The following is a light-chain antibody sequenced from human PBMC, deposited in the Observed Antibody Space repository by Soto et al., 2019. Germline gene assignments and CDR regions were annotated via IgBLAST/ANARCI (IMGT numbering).Light chain of an antibody. Sequence: QSVLTQPASVSGSPGQSITISCTGTSSEFGGYNYVSWYQQYPGKAPKLMIYDVSNRPSGVSNRFSGSKSGNTASLTISGFQAEDEADYYCSSYTTSNTFYVFGTGTKVTVL. CDR2: DVS. V-gene: IGLV2-14*03. CDR1: SSEFGGYNY. CDR3: SSYTTSNTFYV. J-gene: IGLJ1*01.